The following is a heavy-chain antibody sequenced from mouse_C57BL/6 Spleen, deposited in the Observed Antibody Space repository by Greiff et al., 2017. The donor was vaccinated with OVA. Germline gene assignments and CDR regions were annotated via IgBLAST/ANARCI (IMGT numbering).Heavy chain of an antibody. J-gene: IGHJ3*01. CDR2: IDPENGDN. Sequence: EVQLQQSGAELVRPGASVKLSCTASGFNIKDDYMHWVKQRPEQGLEWIGWIDPENGDNESASKFQGKATITADTSSNTAYLQLSSLTSEDTAVYYCTTDYGSTQFAYWGQGTLVTVSA. D-gene: IGHD1-1*01. CDR1: GFNIKDDY. V-gene: IGHV14-4*01. CDR3: TTDYGSTQFAY.